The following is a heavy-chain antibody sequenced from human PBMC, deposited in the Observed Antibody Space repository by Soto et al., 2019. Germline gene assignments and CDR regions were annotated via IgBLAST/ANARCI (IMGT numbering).Heavy chain of an antibody. CDR1: GGTFSSYA. Sequence: SVKVSCKASGGTFSSYAISWVRQAPGQGLEWMGGIIPIFGTANYAQKFQGRVTITADESTSTAYMELSSLRSEDTAVYYCASLLITIFGVADAFDIWGQGTMVTVSS. CDR3: ASLLITIFGVADAFDI. CDR2: IIPIFGTA. D-gene: IGHD3-3*01. V-gene: IGHV1-69*13. J-gene: IGHJ3*02.